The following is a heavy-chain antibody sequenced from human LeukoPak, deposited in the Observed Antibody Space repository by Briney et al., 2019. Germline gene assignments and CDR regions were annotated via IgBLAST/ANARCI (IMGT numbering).Heavy chain of an antibody. CDR3: ARDLSYSSSSQHFDY. D-gene: IGHD6-6*01. V-gene: IGHV3-30*04. J-gene: IGHJ4*02. CDR1: GFTFSSYA. CDR2: ISYDGSNK. Sequence: GGSLRLSCAASGFTFSSYAMHWVRQAPGKGLEWVAVISYDGSNKYYADSVKGRFTISRDNAKNSLYLQMNSLRAEDTAVYYCARDLSYSSSSQHFDYWGQGTLVTVSS.